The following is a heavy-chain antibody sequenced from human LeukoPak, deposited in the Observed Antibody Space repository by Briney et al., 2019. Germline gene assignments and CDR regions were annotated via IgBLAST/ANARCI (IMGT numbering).Heavy chain of an antibody. D-gene: IGHD7-27*01. CDR3: VNVELGNGYFDY. J-gene: IGHJ4*02. Sequence: GGSLRLSCAASGFTFSSYGMHWVRQAPGKGLEWVAFIRYDGSNKYYADSVKGRFTISRGNSKNTLYLQMNSLRAEDTAVYYCVNVELGNGYFDYWGQGTLVTVSS. V-gene: IGHV3-30*02. CDR2: IRYDGSNK. CDR1: GFTFSSYG.